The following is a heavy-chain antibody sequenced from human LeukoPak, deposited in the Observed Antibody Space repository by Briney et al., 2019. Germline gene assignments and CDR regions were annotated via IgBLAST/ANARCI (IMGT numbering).Heavy chain of an antibody. J-gene: IGHJ6*02. CDR1: GFIFSSYG. V-gene: IGHV3-30*18. CDR3: AKGQLVDYGMDV. Sequence: GSLRLSCAASGFIFSSYGMHWVRQAPGKGLEWVAVTSYDGSHIYYADSVKGRFTISRDTSKNTLYLQMNSLRAEDTAVYYCAKGQLVDYGMDVWGQGTTVTVS. CDR2: TSYDGSHI. D-gene: IGHD6-13*01.